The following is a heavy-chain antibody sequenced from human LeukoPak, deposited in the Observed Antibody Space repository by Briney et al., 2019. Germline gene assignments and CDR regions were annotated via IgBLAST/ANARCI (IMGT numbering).Heavy chain of an antibody. CDR3: ARQQRIRHCSEGVCTEGYYFDY. J-gene: IGHJ4*02. CDR2: LSRGGSTT. V-gene: IGHV3-23*01. CDR1: GFSFNMFA. Sequence: GGSLRLSCAVPGFSFNMFAIDWVRQAPGKGLEWVSGLSRGGSTTNYADSVKGRFTISRDKSQTSVFLQLNSLRPEDTAVYYCARQQRIRHCSEGVCTEGYYFDYWGQGTLVTVSS. D-gene: IGHD2-15*01.